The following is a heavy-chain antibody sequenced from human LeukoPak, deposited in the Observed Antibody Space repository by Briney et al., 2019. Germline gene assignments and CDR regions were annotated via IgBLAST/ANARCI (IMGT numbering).Heavy chain of an antibody. D-gene: IGHD6-19*01. J-gene: IGHJ4*02. CDR3: ARGGGSSAWSFDY. Sequence: GGSLRLSCAASGFTFSSYAMSWVRQAPGKGLEWVSAISGSGGSTYYADSVKGRFTISRDNAKNSLYLQMNSLRAEDTAIYYCARGGGSSAWSFDYWGQGTLVTVSS. V-gene: IGHV3-23*01. CDR2: ISGSGGST. CDR1: GFTFSSYA.